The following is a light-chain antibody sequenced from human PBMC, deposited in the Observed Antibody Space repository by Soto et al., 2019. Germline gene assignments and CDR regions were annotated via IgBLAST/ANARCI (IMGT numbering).Light chain of an antibody. CDR1: QMVAPP. Sequence: EIVMTQSPATLSLSPGEGATLSCRASQMVAPPLAWYQQKPGQAPRLLIFGASTRVTGVPARFSGGGSGTEFTLSINSLQSDDFAVYYCQQYSNWPEYTFGQGTKLEIK. J-gene: IGKJ2*01. CDR3: QQYSNWPEYT. CDR2: GAS. V-gene: IGKV3-15*01.